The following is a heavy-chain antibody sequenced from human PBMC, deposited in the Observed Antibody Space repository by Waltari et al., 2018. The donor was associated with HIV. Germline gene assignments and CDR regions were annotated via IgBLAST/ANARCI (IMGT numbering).Heavy chain of an antibody. CDR2: ISPNNGNT. CDR3: ARGGYYYGSGGSPAWYYGMDV. V-gene: IGHV1-18*01. D-gene: IGHD3-10*01. Sequence: QVQLVQSGVEVKKPGASVKVSCKASGYTFTSYGISWVRQAPGQGLEWMGWISPNNGNTNYAQKLQCRGSMTTDTSTSTAYMDLRSLRSDDTAVYYCARGGYYYGSGGSPAWYYGMDVWGQGTTVTVSS. CDR1: GYTFTSYG. J-gene: IGHJ6*02.